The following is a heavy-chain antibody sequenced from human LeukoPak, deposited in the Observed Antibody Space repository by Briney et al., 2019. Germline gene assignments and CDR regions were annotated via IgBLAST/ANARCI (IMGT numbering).Heavy chain of an antibody. D-gene: IGHD5-24*01. CDR2: ISYDGSNK. Sequence: GGSLRLSCAASGFTFSSYGMSWVRQAPGKGLEWVAVISYDGSNKYYADSVKGRFTISRDNSKNTLYLQMNSLRAEDTAVYYCAKEGEDGYTSDYWGQGTLVTVSS. J-gene: IGHJ4*02. V-gene: IGHV3-30*18. CDR3: AKEGEDGYTSDY. CDR1: GFTFSSYG.